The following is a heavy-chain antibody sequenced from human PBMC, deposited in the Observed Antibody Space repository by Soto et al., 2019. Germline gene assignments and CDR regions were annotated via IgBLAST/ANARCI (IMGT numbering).Heavy chain of an antibody. Sequence: GVSLKVSWKASGYTFACSDINWALQATGHGLALMGWMNPNSANTGYAQKFQGRVTMTRNTSISTAYMELSSLRSEDTAVYYCARVGIAAAGTYYYGMDVCGQGTTVTVSS. V-gene: IGHV1-8*01. CDR1: GYTFACSD. D-gene: IGHD6-13*01. CDR3: ARVGIAAAGTYYYGMDV. CDR2: MNPNSANT. J-gene: IGHJ6*02.